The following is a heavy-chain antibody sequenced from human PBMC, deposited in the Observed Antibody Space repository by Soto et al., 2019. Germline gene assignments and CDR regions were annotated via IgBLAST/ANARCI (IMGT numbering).Heavy chain of an antibody. CDR2: VSGNGATT. V-gene: IGHV3-23*01. CDR3: AKKSYYYDTSGYSEYFQH. Sequence: GGSLRLSCAASGFTFTSFAMSWVRQAPGKGLEWVAAVSGNGATTHYADSVKGRFTVSRDNSRNTVYLQLNSLRAEDTAVFYCAKKSYYYDTSGYSEYFQHWGQGTLVTVSS. J-gene: IGHJ1*01. D-gene: IGHD3-22*01. CDR1: GFTFTSFA.